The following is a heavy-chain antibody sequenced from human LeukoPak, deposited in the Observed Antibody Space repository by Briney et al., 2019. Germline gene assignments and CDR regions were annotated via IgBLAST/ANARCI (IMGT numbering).Heavy chain of an antibody. J-gene: IGHJ5*02. CDR1: GFTFSSYA. Sequence: PGGSLRLSCAASGFTFSSYAISWVRQAPGKGLEWVSAISDSGGSTYYADSVKGRFTISRDNSKNTLCLQMHSLRAEDTAIYYCAKDVRYCSGGSCYGWFDPWGQGTLVTVSS. V-gene: IGHV3-23*01. D-gene: IGHD2-15*01. CDR2: ISDSGGST. CDR3: AKDVRYCSGGSCYGWFDP.